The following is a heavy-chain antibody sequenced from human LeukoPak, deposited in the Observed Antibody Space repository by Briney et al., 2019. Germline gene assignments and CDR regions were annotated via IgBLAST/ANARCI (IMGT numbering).Heavy chain of an antibody. CDR1: GFTFSSYW. J-gene: IGHJ4*02. Sequence: GGSLRLSCAASGFTFSSYWMSWVRQAPGKGLEWVANIKQDGSEKYYVDSVKGRFTISRDNAKNSLYLQMNSLRAEDTAVYYCARDGSGVVVVAATRPLDYWGQGTLVTVSS. CDR3: ARDGSGVVVVAATRPLDY. CDR2: IKQDGSEK. V-gene: IGHV3-7*01. D-gene: IGHD2-15*01.